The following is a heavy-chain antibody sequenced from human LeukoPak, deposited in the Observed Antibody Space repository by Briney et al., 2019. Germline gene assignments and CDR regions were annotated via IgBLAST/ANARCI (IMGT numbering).Heavy chain of an antibody. V-gene: IGHV5-51*01. CDR1: GYIFTNYW. Sequence: GESLQISCKFSGYIFTNYWIGWVRQMPGKGLEWMGINPGDSDTRYSPSFQGQVTISADRSITTAYLQWSGLKASDTAMFYCAFYTPKYSFDYWGQGTLVTVSS. J-gene: IGHJ4*02. CDR2: NPGDSDT. CDR3: AFYTPKYSFDY.